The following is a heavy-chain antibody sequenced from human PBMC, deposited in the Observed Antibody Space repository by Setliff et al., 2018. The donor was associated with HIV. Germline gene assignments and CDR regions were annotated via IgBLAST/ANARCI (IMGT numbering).Heavy chain of an antibody. J-gene: IGHJ5*02. Sequence: SETLSLTCTVSGGSIRSYYWSWIRQPPGKGLEWIGYIYYSGSTNYNPSLKSRVTISVDTSKNQFSLKLSSVTAADTAVYYCARVVITMVRGVISAWFDPWGQGTLVTVSS. CDR3: ARVVITMVRGVISAWFDP. D-gene: IGHD3-10*01. V-gene: IGHV4-59*12. CDR2: IYYSGST. CDR1: GGSIRSYY.